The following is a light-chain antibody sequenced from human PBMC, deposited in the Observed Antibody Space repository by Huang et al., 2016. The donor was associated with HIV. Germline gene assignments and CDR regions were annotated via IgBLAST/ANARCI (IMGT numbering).Light chain of an antibody. CDR1: QGIGNS. J-gene: IGKJ2*01. CDR2: ETF. V-gene: IGKV3-15*01. CDR3: QQYHEWPRT. Sequence: ERVLTQSPGTLSVSPGERATLSCRTSQGIGNSLAWYQLKPVQAPRLLIYETFIRASDIPARFSGGGSEIDFTLTISGLQSEDSAVYYCQQYHEWPRTFGQGTKVEIK.